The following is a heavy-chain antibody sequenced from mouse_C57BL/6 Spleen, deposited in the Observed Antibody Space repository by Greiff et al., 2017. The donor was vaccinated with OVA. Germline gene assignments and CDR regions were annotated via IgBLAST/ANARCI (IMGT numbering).Heavy chain of an antibody. V-gene: IGHV2-5*01. CDR1: GFSLTSYG. CDR2: IWRGGST. J-gene: IGHJ3*01. D-gene: IGHD3-2*02. CDR3: AKSGDSSGSLFAY. Sequence: VKLMESGPGLVQPSQSLSITCTVSGFSLTSYGVHWVRQSPGKGLEWLGVIWRGGSTDYNAAFMSRLSITKDNSKSQVFFKMNSLQADDTAIYYCAKSGDSSGSLFAYWGQGTLVTVSA.